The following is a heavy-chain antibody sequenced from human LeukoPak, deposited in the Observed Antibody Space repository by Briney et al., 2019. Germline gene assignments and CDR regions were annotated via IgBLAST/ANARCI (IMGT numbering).Heavy chain of an antibody. V-gene: IGHV3-7*01. CDR3: AREQYQLLYGRVY. CDR1: GFTFSSYW. J-gene: IGHJ4*02. D-gene: IGHD2-2*02. CDR2: IKQDGREK. Sequence: GGSLRLSCAASGFTFSSYWMSWVRQAPGKGLEWVANIKQDGREKYYVDSVKGRFTISRDNAKNSLYLQMNSLRAEDTAVYYCAREQYQLLYGRVYWGQGTLVTVSS.